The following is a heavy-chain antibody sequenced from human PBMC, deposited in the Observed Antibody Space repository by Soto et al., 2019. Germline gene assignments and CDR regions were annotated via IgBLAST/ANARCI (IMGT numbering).Heavy chain of an antibody. D-gene: IGHD2-8*02. CDR2: IIPIFGTR. Sequence: QVQLVQSGAEVKKPGSSVKVSCKVTGGTHSSYAITWVRQAPGQGLEWMGGIIPIFGTRDYAQKFQGRVTITADPSTSTAYLELSGLTSDDTAVYYCARNGSDYSTRGHYGPWGQGTLVTVSS. V-gene: IGHV1-69*01. J-gene: IGHJ5*02. CDR3: ARNGSDYSTRGHYGP. CDR1: GGTHSSYA.